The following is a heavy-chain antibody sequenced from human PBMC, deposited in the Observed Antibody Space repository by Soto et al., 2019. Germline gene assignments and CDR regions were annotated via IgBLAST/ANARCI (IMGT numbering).Heavy chain of an antibody. Sequence: GGSLRLSCAASGFTFSSYWMHWVRQAPGKGLVWVSRINSDGSSTSYADSVKGRFTISRDNAKNTLYLQMNSLRAEDTAVYYCARANIVVVPAAIYGAFDIWGQGTMVTVSS. D-gene: IGHD2-2*02. V-gene: IGHV3-74*01. CDR3: ARANIVVVPAAIYGAFDI. CDR1: GFTFSSYW. J-gene: IGHJ3*02. CDR2: INSDGSST.